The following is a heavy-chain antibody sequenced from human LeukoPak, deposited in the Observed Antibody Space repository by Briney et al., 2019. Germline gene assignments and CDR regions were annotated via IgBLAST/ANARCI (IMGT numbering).Heavy chain of an antibody. CDR3: ATLGEYYDSSGYYYN. CDR1: GGSFSGFY. D-gene: IGHD3-22*01. J-gene: IGHJ4*02. CDR2: INHSGST. Sequence: PSETLSLTCAVYGGSFSGFYWSWIRQPPGKGLEWIGEINHSGSTYCNPSLKSRVTISEDTSKNQFSLKLTSVTAADTAVYYCATLGEYYDSSGYYYNWGQGTLVTASS. V-gene: IGHV4-34*01.